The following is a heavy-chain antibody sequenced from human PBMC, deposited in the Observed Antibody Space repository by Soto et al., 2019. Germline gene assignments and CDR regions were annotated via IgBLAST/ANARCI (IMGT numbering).Heavy chain of an antibody. Sequence: QMQLQESGPGLVRPSETLSLTCAVSGGSINGHFWSWIRQSPGKGLEWIGHIYYSGSTSYSPSLKSRVSISVDTSKNQFSLEVHSLTAADTAVYYCARAGTNMVQFDYWGQGTLVTVSS. CDR2: IYYSGST. V-gene: IGHV4-59*11. D-gene: IGHD3-10*01. CDR1: GGSINGHF. J-gene: IGHJ4*02. CDR3: ARAGTNMVQFDY.